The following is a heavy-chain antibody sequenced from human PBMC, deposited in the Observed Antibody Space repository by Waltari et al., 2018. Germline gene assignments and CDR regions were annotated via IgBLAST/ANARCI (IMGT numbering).Heavy chain of an antibody. CDR3: AREGKDRAFDY. CDR1: GFTFSNYW. CDR2: INRDGITT. V-gene: IGHV3-74*03. J-gene: IGHJ4*02. D-gene: IGHD2-15*01. Sequence: EVQLVESGGGLVQPGGSLRLSCAASGFTFSNYWMHWVRQSPGTGLVWVQSINRDGITTTYADSVKGRFTISRDNAKNTLYLQMNGLTADDTAVYYCAREGKDRAFDYWGQGTLGTVSS.